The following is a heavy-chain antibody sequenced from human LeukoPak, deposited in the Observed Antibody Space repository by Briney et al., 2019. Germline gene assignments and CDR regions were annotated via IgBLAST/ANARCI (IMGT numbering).Heavy chain of an antibody. Sequence: SETLSLTCTVSGCSISSYYWSWIRQPPGKGLEWIGYIYYSGSTNYNPSLKSRVTISVDTSKNQFNLKLSSVTAADTAVYYCARDISSSWIFDYWGQGTVVSV. CDR1: GCSISSYY. D-gene: IGHD6-13*01. CDR2: IYYSGST. CDR3: ARDISSSWIFDY. J-gene: IGHJ4*02. V-gene: IGHV4-59*01.